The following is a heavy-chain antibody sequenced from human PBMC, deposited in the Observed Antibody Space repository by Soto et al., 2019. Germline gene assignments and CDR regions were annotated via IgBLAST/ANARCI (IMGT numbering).Heavy chain of an antibody. V-gene: IGHV3-48*03. CDR3: ARDRYSYGYVSDD. D-gene: IGHD5-18*01. J-gene: IGHJ4*02. Sequence: GGSLRLSCAASGFTFSSYEMNWVRQAPGKGLEWVSYISSSGSTIYYADSVKGRFTISRDNAKNSLYLQMNSLRAEDTAVYYCARDRYSYGYVSDDWGQGTLVTV. CDR1: GFTFSSYE. CDR2: ISSSGSTI.